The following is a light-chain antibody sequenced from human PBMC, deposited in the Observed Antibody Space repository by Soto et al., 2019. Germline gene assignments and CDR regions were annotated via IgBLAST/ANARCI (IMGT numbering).Light chain of an antibody. CDR1: QSVNSN. J-gene: IGKJ2*01. CDR2: DAS. V-gene: IGKV3-11*01. CDR3: QQRSNWPWT. Sequence: EIVLTQSPATLSLSPGERATLSCRASQSVNSNLAWYQQKPGQAPRLLIYDASTRATGIPARFSGSGSGTDFTLTISSLEPEDFAVYYCQQRSNWPWTFGQGTKLEIK.